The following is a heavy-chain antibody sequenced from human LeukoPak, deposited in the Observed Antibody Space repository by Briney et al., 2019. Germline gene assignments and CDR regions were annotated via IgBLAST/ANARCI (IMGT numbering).Heavy chain of an antibody. CDR1: EFTFSSYA. Sequence: PGGSLRLSCVASEFTFSSYAMSWVRQAPVKGLEWVSGITSSGDSTYYTDSVKGRFTISRDNSKNTLYLQMNSLRAEDSAVYYCAKPPEYFDLWGRGTLVTVSS. CDR3: AKPPEYFDL. D-gene: IGHD1-14*01. CDR2: ITSSGDST. J-gene: IGHJ2*01. V-gene: IGHV3-23*01.